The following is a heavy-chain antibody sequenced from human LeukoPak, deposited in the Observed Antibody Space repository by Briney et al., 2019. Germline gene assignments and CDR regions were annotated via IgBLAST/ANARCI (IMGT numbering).Heavy chain of an antibody. Sequence: PGGSLRLSCAASGFTFSSYAMSWVRQAPGKWLEWVSAISGSGGSTYYADSVKGRFTISRDNAKNTLYLQMNSLRAEDTAVYYCAKVPFYDILNGLLLWSQGTLVTVSS. CDR1: GFTFSSYA. CDR2: ISGSGGST. J-gene: IGHJ4*02. D-gene: IGHD3-9*01. CDR3: AKVPFYDILNGLLL. V-gene: IGHV3-23*01.